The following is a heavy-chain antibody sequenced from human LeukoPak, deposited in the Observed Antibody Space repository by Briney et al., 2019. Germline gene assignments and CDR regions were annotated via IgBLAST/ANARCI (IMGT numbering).Heavy chain of an antibody. J-gene: IGHJ4*02. CDR3: ARQKILDDNYDSSGYYVDQ. V-gene: IGHV4-39*01. D-gene: IGHD3-22*01. CDR1: NASIISSSYY. CDR2: IYYRGRT. Sequence: SETLSLTCSVSNASIISSSYYWGWIRQPPGKGLEWIGSIYYRGRTYYNPSLKIRVNISADTSKNQFSLNLNSVTASDTAVYYCARQKILDDNYDSSGYYVDQWGQGSLVTVSS.